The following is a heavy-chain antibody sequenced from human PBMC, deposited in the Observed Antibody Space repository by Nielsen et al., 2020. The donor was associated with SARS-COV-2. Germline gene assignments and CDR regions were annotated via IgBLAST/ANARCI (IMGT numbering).Heavy chain of an antibody. V-gene: IGHV1-3*01. J-gene: IGHJ6*03. CDR2: IKAGNGNT. D-gene: IGHD3-3*01. CDR1: GYTFTSYA. Sequence: ASVKVSCKASGYTFTSYAMHWVRQAPGQRLEWMGWIKAGNGNTKYSQKFQGRVTITRDTSASTAYMELRSLRSDDTAVYYCAVYDFWSSYYYYMDVWGKGTTVTVSS. CDR3: AVYDFWSSYYYYMDV.